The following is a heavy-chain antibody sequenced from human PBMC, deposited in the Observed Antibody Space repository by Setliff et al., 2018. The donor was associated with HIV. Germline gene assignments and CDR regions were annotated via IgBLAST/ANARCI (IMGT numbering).Heavy chain of an antibody. D-gene: IGHD6-13*01. V-gene: IGHV1-2*02. CDR2: INPNSGGT. J-gene: IGHJ3*02. CDR3: ARDPGYKSTWYGVFDI. CDR1: GYTFGDYY. Sequence: ASVKVSCKASGYTFGDYYMHWVRQAPGQGLEWMGWINPNSGGTNYAQKFQGRVNMTRDTSISTTYMELSRLRSNDRAVYYCARDPGYKSTWYGVFDIWGQGTMVTVSS.